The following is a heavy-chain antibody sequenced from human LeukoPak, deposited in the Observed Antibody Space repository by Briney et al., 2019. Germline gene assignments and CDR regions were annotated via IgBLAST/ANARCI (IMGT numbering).Heavy chain of an antibody. V-gene: IGHV1-2*02. CDR3: ARDQYCTSTSCYPYFDY. J-gene: IGHJ4*02. D-gene: IGHD2-2*01. Sequence: ASVKASCKASGYTFTGYYMHWVRQAPGQGLEWMGSINPNSGGTNYAQKFHGRVTMTRDTSISTAYMELSSLRSDDTAVYYCARDQYCTSTSCYPYFDYWGQGTLVTVSS. CDR2: INPNSGGT. CDR1: GYTFTGYY.